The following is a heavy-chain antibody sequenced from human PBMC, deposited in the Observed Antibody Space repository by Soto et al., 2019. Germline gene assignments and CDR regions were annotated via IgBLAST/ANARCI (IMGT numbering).Heavy chain of an antibody. D-gene: IGHD6-6*01. CDR3: VRVQYSDWGGAVDH. Sequence: QVQLVESGGGVVQPGRSLRLSCAASGFTFSTYAMHWVRQAQGKGLEWVAFISYAGSNRYYGDSLKGRFTISSDNSKNTLYQQMDSLRSEYTAVYYAVRVQYSDWGGAVDHWGQGTLVTVSS. CDR1: GFTFSTYA. V-gene: IGHV3-30*01. CDR2: ISYAGSNR. J-gene: IGHJ4*02.